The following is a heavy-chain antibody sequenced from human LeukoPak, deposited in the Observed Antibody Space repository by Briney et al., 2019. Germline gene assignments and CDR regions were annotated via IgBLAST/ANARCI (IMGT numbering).Heavy chain of an antibody. CDR1: GGSFSGYY. V-gene: IGHV4-34*01. Sequence: SETLCLTCAVYGGSFSGYYWSWIRQPPGKGLEWIGEINHSGSTNYNPSLKSRVTISVDTSKNQFSLKLSSVTAADTAVYYCAKDPYYYDSSGYFDYWGQGTLVTVSS. CDR3: AKDPYYYDSSGYFDY. CDR2: INHSGST. J-gene: IGHJ4*02. D-gene: IGHD3-22*01.